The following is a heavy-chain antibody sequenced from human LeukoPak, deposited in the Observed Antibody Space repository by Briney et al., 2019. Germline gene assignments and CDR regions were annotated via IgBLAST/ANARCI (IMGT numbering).Heavy chain of an antibody. J-gene: IGHJ6*03. CDR2: IYYSGST. Sequence: SETLSLTCAVYGGSFSGYYWSWIRQPPGKGLEWIGSIYYSGSTYYNPSLKSRVTISVDTSKNQFSLKLSSVTAADTAVYYCARVLSKDCSSTSCYIDYYYMDVWGKGTTVTVSS. CDR1: GGSFSGYY. D-gene: IGHD2-2*02. V-gene: IGHV4-34*01. CDR3: ARVLSKDCSSTSCYIDYYYMDV.